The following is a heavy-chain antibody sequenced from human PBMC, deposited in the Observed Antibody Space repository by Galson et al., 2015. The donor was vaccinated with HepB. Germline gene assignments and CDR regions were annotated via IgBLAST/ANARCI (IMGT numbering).Heavy chain of an antibody. CDR2: LDWDDDQ. Sequence: PALVKPTQTLTLTCTFSGFSLSTSGMCVSWIRQPPGKALEWLARLDWDDDQYYSTSLKTRLTISKDTSKNQVVLTMTNMDPVDTATYYCARITSLYYDTLPGGAFDIWGQGTMVTVSS. J-gene: IGHJ3*02. CDR3: ARITSLYYDTLPGGAFDI. CDR1: GFSLSTSGMC. V-gene: IGHV2-70*11. D-gene: IGHD3-22*01.